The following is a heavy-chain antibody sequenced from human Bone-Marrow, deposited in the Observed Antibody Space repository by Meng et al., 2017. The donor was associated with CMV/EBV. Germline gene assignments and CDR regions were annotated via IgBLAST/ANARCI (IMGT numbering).Heavy chain of an antibody. J-gene: IGHJ4*02. D-gene: IGHD3-10*01. CDR3: ARGEYYGSGSYPTDY. V-gene: IGHV1-18*01. Sequence: ASVKVSCKASGYTFTSYGISWVRQAPGQGLEWMGWISAYNGNTNYAQKLQGRVTMTTDTSTSTAYMELRSLRSDDTAVYYCARGEYYGSGSYPTDYWGQGTLATVSS. CDR2: ISAYNGNT. CDR1: GYTFTSYG.